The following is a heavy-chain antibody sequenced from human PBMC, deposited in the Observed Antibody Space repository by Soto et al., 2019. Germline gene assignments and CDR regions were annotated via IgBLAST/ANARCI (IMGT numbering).Heavy chain of an antibody. J-gene: IGHJ6*02. D-gene: IGHD6-6*01. CDR2: IYPGDSDT. CDR3: ARLYYSSSSASYYYYGMDV. CDR1: GYSFTSYW. Sequence: EVQLVQSGAEVKKPGESLKISCKGSGYSFTSYWIGWVRQMPGKGLEWMGIIYPGDSDTRYSPSFQGQVTISADKSISTAYLQWSSLKASDTAMYYCARLYYSSSSASYYYYGMDVWGQGTTVTVSS. V-gene: IGHV5-51*01.